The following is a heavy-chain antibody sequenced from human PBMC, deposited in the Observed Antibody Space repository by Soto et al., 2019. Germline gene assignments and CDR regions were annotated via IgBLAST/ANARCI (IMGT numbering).Heavy chain of an antibody. J-gene: IGHJ6*02. CDR3: AIVVVVADLSPGPSYYYYGMEV. V-gene: IGHV1-58*01. CDR2: IGVGSGNR. CDR1: VFTFTSSA. Sequence: SGKTSSKAPVFTFTSSAVQMVRQARAQRLDCIGWIGVGSGNRHYAQKVQGRVTITADESTSTAYMAVSSLRSEDTAVYYCAIVVVVADLSPGPSYYYYGMEVWGGGTTGTVSS. D-gene: IGHD2-15*01.